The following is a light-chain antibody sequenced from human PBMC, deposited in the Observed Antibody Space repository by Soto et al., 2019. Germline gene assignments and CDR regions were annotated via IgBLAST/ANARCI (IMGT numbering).Light chain of an antibody. V-gene: IGKV3-20*01. CDR1: QSVSSSY. J-gene: IGKJ1*01. CDR2: GAS. Sequence: VLTQSPGTLSLSPGERATLSCRASQSVSSSYLAWYQQKPGQAPRLLIYGASNRATGIPDRFTGSGSGTDFTLTITRLEPEDVALCYCQQFGGSPFTFGRGTQVE. CDR3: QQFGGSPFT.